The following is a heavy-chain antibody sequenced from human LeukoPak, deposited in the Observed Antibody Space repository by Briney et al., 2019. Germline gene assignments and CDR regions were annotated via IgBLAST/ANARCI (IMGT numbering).Heavy chain of an antibody. CDR1: GFTFSSYA. D-gene: IGHD1-26*01. CDR3: ARDFTSGSYYYPPDY. CDR2: ISYDGSNK. J-gene: IGHJ4*02. V-gene: IGHV3-30*01. Sequence: GGSLRLSCAASGFTFSSYAMHWVRQAPGKELEWVAVISYDGSNKYYADSVKGRFTISRDNSKNTLYLQMNSLRAEDTAVYYCARDFTSGSYYYPPDYWGQGTLVTVSS.